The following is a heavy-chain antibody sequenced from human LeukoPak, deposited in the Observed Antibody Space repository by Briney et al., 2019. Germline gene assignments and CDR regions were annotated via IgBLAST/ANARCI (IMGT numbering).Heavy chain of an antibody. V-gene: IGHV3-23*01. CDR2: ISASGGSA. CDR1: GFTFSSYA. D-gene: IGHD6-6*01. CDR3: AKDRRTEQLAYFDY. Sequence: GGSLRLSCAASGFTFSSYAMNWVRQAPGRGLEWVSAISASGGSAYYADSVRGRFTISRDNSRNTLYLQMNNLRAEDTAVYYCAKDRRTEQLAYFDYWGQGSLVTVSS. J-gene: IGHJ4*02.